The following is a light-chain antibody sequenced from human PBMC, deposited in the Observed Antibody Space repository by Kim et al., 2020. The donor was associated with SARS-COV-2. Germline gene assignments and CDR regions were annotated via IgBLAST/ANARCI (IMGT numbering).Light chain of an antibody. CDR3: QVWDSSSDHRVV. CDR1: GMGSEG. Sequence: PGKTAGVSWGGNGMGSEGVHRYQQRSGQAPVLVIYYDSDRPSGIPGRFSGSNSGNTATLTISRVEAGDEADYYCQVWDSSSDHRVVFGGGTQLTVL. CDR2: YDS. V-gene: IGLV3-21*04. J-gene: IGLJ2*01.